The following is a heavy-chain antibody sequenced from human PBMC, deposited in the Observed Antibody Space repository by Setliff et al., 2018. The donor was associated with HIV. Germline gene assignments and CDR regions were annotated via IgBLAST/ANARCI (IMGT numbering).Heavy chain of an antibody. V-gene: IGHV4-34*01. D-gene: IGHD3-22*01. CDR3: ARSGDYYESSGYYRY. CDR2: INHSGST. Sequence: SETLSLTCALYGGYCSGYYWSWIHQPPGQGLEWIGEINHSGSTFYNPSLQRRSAISVDGAKYHLSLKLFSVTAADTAVYYCARSGDYYESSGYYRYWGQGALVTVSS. CDR1: GGYCSGYY. J-gene: IGHJ4*02.